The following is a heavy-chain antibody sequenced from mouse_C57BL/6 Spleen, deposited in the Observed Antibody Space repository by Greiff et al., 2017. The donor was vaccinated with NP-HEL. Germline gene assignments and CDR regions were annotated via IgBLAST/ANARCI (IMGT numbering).Heavy chain of an antibody. J-gene: IGHJ2*01. CDR2: ISDGGSYT. V-gene: IGHV5-4*01. CDR1: GFTFSSYA. CDR3: ASDYDYDGGNYFDY. D-gene: IGHD2-4*01. Sequence: VQLKQSGGGLVKPGGSLKLSCAASGFTFSSYAMSWVRQTPEKRLEWVATISDGGSYTYYPDNVKGRFTISRDNAKNNLYLQMSHLKSEDTAMYYCASDYDYDGGNYFDYWGQGTTLTVSS.